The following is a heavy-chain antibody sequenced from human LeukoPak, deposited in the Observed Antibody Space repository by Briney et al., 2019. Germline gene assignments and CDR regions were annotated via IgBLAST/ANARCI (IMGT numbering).Heavy chain of an antibody. CDR1: GFTFSSYG. J-gene: IGHJ3*02. D-gene: IGHD3-22*01. V-gene: IGHV3-30*02. Sequence: GGSLRLSCAASGFTFSSYGMHWVRQAPGKGLEWVAFIRNDGGNKYYADSVKGRFTISRDNSKNTLYLQMNSLRAEDTAVYYCARGGITMIPHDAFDIWGQGTMVTVSS. CDR2: IRNDGGNK. CDR3: ARGGITMIPHDAFDI.